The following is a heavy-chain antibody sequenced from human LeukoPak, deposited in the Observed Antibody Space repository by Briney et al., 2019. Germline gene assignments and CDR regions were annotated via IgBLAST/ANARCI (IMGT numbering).Heavy chain of an antibody. CDR1: GFTFSSYA. Sequence: GGSLRLSCAASGFTFSSYAMSWVRQAPGKGLEWVSAISVSGYSTYYAGSVKGRFTISRDNSKNTLYLQMNSLRAEDTAVYYCAKDQSSSLPKTYYFDYWGQGTLVTVSS. CDR2: ISVSGYST. V-gene: IGHV3-23*01. D-gene: IGHD6-13*01. CDR3: AKDQSSSLPKTYYFDY. J-gene: IGHJ4*02.